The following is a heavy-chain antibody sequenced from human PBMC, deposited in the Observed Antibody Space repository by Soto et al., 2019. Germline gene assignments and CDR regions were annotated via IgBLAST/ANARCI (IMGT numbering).Heavy chain of an antibody. J-gene: IGHJ4*02. CDR1: GFTFSSYG. CDR3: AAWFGAFDY. CDR2: ISYDGSNK. V-gene: IGHV3-30*03. D-gene: IGHD3-10*01. Sequence: QVQLVESGGGVVQPGRSLRLSCAASGFTFSSYGMHWVRQAPGKGLEWVAVISYDGSNKYYADSVKGRFTISRDNSKNTLYLQRNSLRAEDTAVYYCAAWFGAFDYWGQGTLVTVSS.